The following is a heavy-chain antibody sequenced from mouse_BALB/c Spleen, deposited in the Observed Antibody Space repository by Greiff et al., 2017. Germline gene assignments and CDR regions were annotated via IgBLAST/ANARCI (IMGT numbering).Heavy chain of an antibody. Sequence: VQRVESGPGLVAPSQSLSITCTVSGFSLTSYGVHWVRQPPGKGLEWLGVIWAGGSTNYNSALMSRLSISKDNSKSQVFLKMNSLQTDDTAMYYCASRYRYDWFAYWGQGTLVTVSA. CDR1: GFSLTSYG. J-gene: IGHJ3*01. D-gene: IGHD2-14*01. CDR2: IWAGGST. V-gene: IGHV2-9*02. CDR3: ASRYRYDWFAY.